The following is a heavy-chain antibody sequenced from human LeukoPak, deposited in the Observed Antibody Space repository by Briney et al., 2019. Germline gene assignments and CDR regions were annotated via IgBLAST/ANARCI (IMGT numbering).Heavy chain of an antibody. V-gene: IGHV4-39*01. Sequence: SETLSLTCTVSDGSISSSNYYWAWIRQPPGKGLEWIGSIYYGGTTYYSPSLKSRVTISADSSKNQFSLRLTSVTAAVTAVYYCARRGLAVAAHWGQGSLVTVSS. D-gene: IGHD6-19*01. CDR2: IYYGGTT. CDR1: DGSISSSNYY. CDR3: ARRGLAVAAH. J-gene: IGHJ4*02.